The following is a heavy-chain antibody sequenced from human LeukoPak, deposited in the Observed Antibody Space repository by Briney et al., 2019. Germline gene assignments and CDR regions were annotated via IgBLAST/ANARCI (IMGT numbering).Heavy chain of an antibody. CDR1: GFTFDDYA. Sequence: PGGSLRLSCAASGFTFDDYAMHWVRQAPGKGLEWVSLISGDGGSTYHADSVKGRFTISRDNSKNSLYLQMNSLRTEDTALYYCAKDIGSSWYVAFDIWGQGTMVTVSS. D-gene: IGHD6-13*01. V-gene: IGHV3-43*02. CDR3: AKDIGSSWYVAFDI. J-gene: IGHJ3*02. CDR2: ISGDGGST.